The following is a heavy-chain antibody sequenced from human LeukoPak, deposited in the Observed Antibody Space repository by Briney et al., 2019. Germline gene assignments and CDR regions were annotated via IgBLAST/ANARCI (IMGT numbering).Heavy chain of an antibody. CDR2: INPSGGST. CDR3: ARVAGIADFWSAMDV. CDR1: GYTFMNHY. D-gene: IGHD3-3*01. Sequence: ASVKVSCKASGYTFMNHYIHWVRQAPGQGLEWMGIINPSGGSTSYAQKFQGRATMTRDTSTSTVYMEVSSLRSEDTAVYYCARVAGIADFWSAMDVWGQGTTVTVSS. J-gene: IGHJ6*02. V-gene: IGHV1-46*01.